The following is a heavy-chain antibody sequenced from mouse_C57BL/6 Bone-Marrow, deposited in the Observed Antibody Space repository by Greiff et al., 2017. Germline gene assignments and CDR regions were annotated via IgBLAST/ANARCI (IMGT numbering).Heavy chain of an antibody. CDR3: ARSYDYDDDTMGL. J-gene: IGHJ4*01. CDR1: GYTFTNYW. D-gene: IGHD2-4*01. CDR2: IHPNGGSP. V-gene: IGHV1-64*01. Sequence: QVQLQQPGAELVKPGASVKLSCKASGYTFTNYWMHWVKQRPGQGLEWIGMIHPNGGSPDYNEKFKGEATLTVDKSSRTAYMELISLTSEDAAVYYYARSYDYDDDTMGLWGQGTAVTVSS.